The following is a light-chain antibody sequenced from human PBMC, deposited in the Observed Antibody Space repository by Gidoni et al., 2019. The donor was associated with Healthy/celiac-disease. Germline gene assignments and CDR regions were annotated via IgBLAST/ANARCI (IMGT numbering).Light chain of an antibody. Sequence: SYELTHPPSVSVSPGQTARIPCSGDKLGDKYACWYQQKPGQSPVLVIYQDSKRPSGIPERFSGSNSGNTATLTISGTQAMDEADYYCQAWDSSKVVFGGGTKLTVL. CDR2: QDS. CDR3: QAWDSSKVV. CDR1: KLGDKY. V-gene: IGLV3-1*01. J-gene: IGLJ2*01.